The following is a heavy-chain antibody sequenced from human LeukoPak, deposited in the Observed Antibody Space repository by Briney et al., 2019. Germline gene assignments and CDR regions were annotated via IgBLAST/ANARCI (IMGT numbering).Heavy chain of an antibody. V-gene: IGHV4-34*01. CDR2: INHSGST. Sequence: PGGSLRLSCAASGFTFSSYSMNWVRQPPGKGLEWIGEINHSGSTNYNPSLKSRVTISVDTSKNQFSLKLSSVTAEDTAVYYCARDVVGDLWFIPLDNWGQGTLVTVSS. CDR3: ARDVVGDLWFIPLDN. CDR1: GFTFSSYS. D-gene: IGHD3-10*01. J-gene: IGHJ4*02.